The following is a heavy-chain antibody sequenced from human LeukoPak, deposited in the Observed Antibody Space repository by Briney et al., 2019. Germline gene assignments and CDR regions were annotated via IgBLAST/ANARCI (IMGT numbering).Heavy chain of an antibody. V-gene: IGHV3-74*01. J-gene: IGHJ3*02. Sequence: PGGSLRLSCAASGFTFSTYSMNWVRQAPGKGLVWVSRIKSDGSSTTYADSVEGRFTISRDNAKNTLYLQMNSLRAEDTAVYYCARRAAALDASDIWGQGTMVTVSS. CDR1: GFTFSTYS. D-gene: IGHD6-13*01. CDR2: IKSDGSST. CDR3: ARRAAALDASDI.